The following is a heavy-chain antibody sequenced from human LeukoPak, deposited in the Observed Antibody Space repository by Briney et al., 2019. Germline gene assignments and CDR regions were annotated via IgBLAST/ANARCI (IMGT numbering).Heavy chain of an antibody. J-gene: IGHJ4*02. Sequence: PGGSLRLSCAASGFTFSSYSMNWVREAPGKGLEWVSSISSSSSYIYYADSVKGRFTISRDNAKNSLYLQMNSLRAEDTAVYYCARDCTGYSYGYNYFDYCGQGTLVTVSS. CDR2: ISSSSSYI. CDR1: GFTFSSYS. D-gene: IGHD5-18*01. V-gene: IGHV3-21*01. CDR3: ARDCTGYSYGYNYFDY.